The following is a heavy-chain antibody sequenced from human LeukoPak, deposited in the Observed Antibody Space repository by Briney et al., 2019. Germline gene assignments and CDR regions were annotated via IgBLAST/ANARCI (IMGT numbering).Heavy chain of an antibody. CDR1: GFTFSTYP. CDR3: AIRGSPNAFDM. Sequence: AGGSLRLSCAASGFTFSTYPMSWVRQAPGKGLEWVSAIGSGGTTYYSDSVKGRFTISRDNSKNTLYLQMNGLSAEDTAVYYCAIRGSPNAFDMWGQGTMVTVSS. CDR2: IGSGGTT. J-gene: IGHJ3*02. D-gene: IGHD1-26*01. V-gene: IGHV3-23*01.